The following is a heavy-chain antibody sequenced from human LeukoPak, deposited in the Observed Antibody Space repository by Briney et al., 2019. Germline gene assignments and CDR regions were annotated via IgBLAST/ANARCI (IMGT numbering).Heavy chain of an antibody. CDR1: GFTFSSYW. CDR2: IKQDGSEK. D-gene: IGHD3-22*01. V-gene: IGHV3-7*01. Sequence: PGGSLRLSCAASGFTFSSYWMSWVRQAPGKGLEWVANIKQDGSEKYYVDSVKGRFTISRDNAKNSLYLQMNSLRAEDTAVYYCARDKRLRTLVVVLDYWGQGTLVTVSS. J-gene: IGHJ4*02. CDR3: ARDKRLRTLVVVLDY.